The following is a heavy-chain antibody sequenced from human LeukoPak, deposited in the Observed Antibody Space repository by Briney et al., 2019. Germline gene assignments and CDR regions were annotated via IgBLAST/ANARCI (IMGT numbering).Heavy chain of an antibody. Sequence: GASVKVSCKASAYTFTDYYVHWVRQAPGQGLEWMGRINPSSGDTNYAQNFQGRVTMTRDTSISTAYMELSRLRSDDTAVYYCATTSGYFYYWGQGTLVTASS. CDR1: AYTFTDYY. CDR3: ATTSGYFYY. D-gene: IGHD1-26*01. CDR2: INPSSGDT. J-gene: IGHJ4*02. V-gene: IGHV1-2*06.